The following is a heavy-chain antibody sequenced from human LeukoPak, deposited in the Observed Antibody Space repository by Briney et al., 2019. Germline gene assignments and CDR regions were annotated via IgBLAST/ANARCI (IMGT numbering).Heavy chain of an antibody. CDR1: GFTFSSYS. D-gene: IGHD3-9*01. Sequence: GGSLRLSCAASGFTFSSYSMNWVRQAPGKGLEWVSSISSSSSYIYYADSVKGRFTISRDNAKNSLYLQMNSLRAEDTAVYYCAREYYDILTGYSRVFDYWGQGTLVTVSS. CDR2: ISSSSSYI. V-gene: IGHV3-21*01. J-gene: IGHJ4*02. CDR3: AREYYDILTGYSRVFDY.